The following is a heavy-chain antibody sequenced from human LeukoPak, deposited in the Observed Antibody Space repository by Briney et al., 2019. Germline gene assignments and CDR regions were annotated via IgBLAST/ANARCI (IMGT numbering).Heavy chain of an antibody. V-gene: IGHV3-7*01. D-gene: IGHD4-17*01. CDR2: IKQDGSEK. J-gene: IGHJ5*02. Sequence: GGSLRLSCAASGFTFSSYWMSWVRRAAGKGLEWVANIKQDGSEKYYVDSVKGRFTISRDNAKNSLYLQMNSLRAEDTAVYYCARVGDYYWFDPWGQGTLVTVSS. CDR3: ARVGDYYWFDP. CDR1: GFTFSSYW.